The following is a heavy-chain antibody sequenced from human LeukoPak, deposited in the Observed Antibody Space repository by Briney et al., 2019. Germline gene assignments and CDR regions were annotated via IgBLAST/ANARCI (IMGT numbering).Heavy chain of an antibody. Sequence: SETLSLTCAVYGGSFSGYYWSWIRQPPGKGLEWIGEINHSGSTNYNPSLKSRVTMSVDTSKNQFSLKLSSVTAADTAVYYCARATPWGSSGYYFLRPFDYWGQGTLVTVSS. D-gene: IGHD3-22*01. CDR1: GGSFSGYY. CDR3: ARATPWGSSGYYFLRPFDY. CDR2: INHSGST. J-gene: IGHJ4*02. V-gene: IGHV4-34*01.